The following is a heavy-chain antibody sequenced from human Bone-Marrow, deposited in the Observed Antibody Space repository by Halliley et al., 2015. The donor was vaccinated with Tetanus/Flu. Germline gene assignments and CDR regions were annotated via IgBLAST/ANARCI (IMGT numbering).Heavy chain of an antibody. CDR2: YSSGSP. V-gene: IGHV4-59*01. J-gene: IGHJ5*01. CDR3: ARDRVVPLVMRARQNWFDS. D-gene: IGHD2-2*01. Sequence: YSSGSPNYNPPLKSRVPISVDTSKNQFSLKLSSVTAADTAVYYCARDRVVPLVMRARQNWFDSWGQGTLVTVSS.